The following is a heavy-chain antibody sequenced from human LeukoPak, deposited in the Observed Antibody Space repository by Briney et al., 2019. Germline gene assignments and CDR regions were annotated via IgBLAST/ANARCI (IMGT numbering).Heavy chain of an antibody. D-gene: IGHD3-3*01. CDR3: AKVLLEWSTTLPLDY. J-gene: IGHJ4*02. CDR2: IRYDGSNK. V-gene: IGHV3-30*02. Sequence: GGSLRLSCAASGFTFSSYGMHWVRQAPGKGLEWVAFIRYDGSNKYYADSVKGRFTISRDNSKNTLYLQMNSLRAEDTAVYYCAKVLLEWSTTLPLDYWGQGTLVTVSS. CDR1: GFTFSSYG.